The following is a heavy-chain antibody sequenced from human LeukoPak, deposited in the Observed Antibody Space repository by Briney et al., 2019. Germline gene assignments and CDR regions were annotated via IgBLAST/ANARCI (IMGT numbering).Heavy chain of an antibody. V-gene: IGHV3-23*01. Sequence: GGTLRLSCVASGFTFSTYGMSWVRQAPGKGLEWVSAITGSGGSTYYADSVKGRFTISRDNSKNTLYLQMNSLRAEDTAVYYCAKEDYYGSGSYFWFDPWGQGTLVTVSS. CDR3: AKEDYYGSGSYFWFDP. CDR1: GFTFSTYG. J-gene: IGHJ5*02. CDR2: ITGSGGST. D-gene: IGHD3-10*01.